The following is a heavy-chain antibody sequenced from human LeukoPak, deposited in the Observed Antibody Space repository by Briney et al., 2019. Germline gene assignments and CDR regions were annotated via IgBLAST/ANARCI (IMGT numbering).Heavy chain of an antibody. D-gene: IGHD6-13*01. CDR1: GGTFSSYA. CDR2: IIPIFGTA. J-gene: IGHJ4*02. CDR3: LRIAAAGTGVDY. Sequence: SVKVSCKASGGTFSSYAISWVRQAPGQGLEWMGGIIPIFGTANYAQKFQGRVTITADESTSTAYMELSSLRSEDTAVYYCLRIAAAGTGVDYWGQGTLVTVSS. V-gene: IGHV1-69*13.